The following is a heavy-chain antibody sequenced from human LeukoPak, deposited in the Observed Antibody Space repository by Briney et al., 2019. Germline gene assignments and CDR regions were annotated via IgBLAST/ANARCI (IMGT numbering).Heavy chain of an antibody. V-gene: IGHV4-38-2*01. CDR2: VYRDGGT. CDR1: GYSISSGYY. J-gene: IGHJ4*02. CDR3: ARIWRGVISPIDY. D-gene: IGHD3-10*01. Sequence: SETLSLTCAVDGYSISSGYYWGWIRQPPGKGLEWIGSVYRDGGTYYNSSLKSRVILSVDTSKNQFALKMTSVTAADTAVYYCARIWRGVISPIDYWGQGTLVVVPS.